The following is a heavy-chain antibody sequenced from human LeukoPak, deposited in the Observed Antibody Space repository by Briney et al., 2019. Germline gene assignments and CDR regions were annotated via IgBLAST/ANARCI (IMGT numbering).Heavy chain of an antibody. CDR3: ARGVSGSASDY. V-gene: IGHV4-61*02. J-gene: IGHJ4*02. CDR1: GGSISSGSYY. Sequence: SETLSLTCTVSGGSISSGSYYWSWTRQPAGKGLEWIGRIYTSGSTNYNPSLKSRVTISVDTSKNQFSLKLSSVTAADTAVYYCARGVSGSASDYWGQGTLVTVSS. CDR2: IYTSGST. D-gene: IGHD3-10*01.